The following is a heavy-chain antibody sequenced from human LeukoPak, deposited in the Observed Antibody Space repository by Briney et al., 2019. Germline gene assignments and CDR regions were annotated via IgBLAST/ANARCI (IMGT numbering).Heavy chain of an antibody. J-gene: IGHJ6*02. V-gene: IGHV1-69*02. Sequence: SVKVSCKASGGTFSSYTISWVRQAPGQGLEWMGRIIPILGIANYAQKFQGRVTITADKSTSTAYMELSSLRSEETAGYYCARNPPDSRSWKTYHYYYGMDVWGQGTTVTVSS. D-gene: IGHD6-13*01. CDR1: GGTFSSYT. CDR2: IIPILGIA. CDR3: ARNPPDSRSWKTYHYYYGMDV.